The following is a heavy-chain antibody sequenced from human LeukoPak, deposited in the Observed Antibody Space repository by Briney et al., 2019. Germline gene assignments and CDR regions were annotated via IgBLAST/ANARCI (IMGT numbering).Heavy chain of an antibody. CDR3: AKDRSYQQLGYFDY. J-gene: IGHJ4*02. CDR1: GFTFDDYA. D-gene: IGHD6-13*01. CDR2: ISWNSGSI. V-gene: IGHV3-9*01. Sequence: GGSLRLSCAASGFTFDDYAMHWVRQAPGKGLEWVSGISWNSGSIGYADSVKGRFTISRDNAKNSLYLQMNSLRAEDTALYYCAKDRSYQQLGYFDYWGQGTLVTVSS.